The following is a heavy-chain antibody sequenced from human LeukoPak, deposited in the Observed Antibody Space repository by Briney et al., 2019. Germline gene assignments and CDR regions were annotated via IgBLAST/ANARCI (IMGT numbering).Heavy chain of an antibody. CDR3: ARVSGNVIWGDFDY. V-gene: IGHV1-2*02. Sequence: ASVKVSCKASGYTFTGYYMYWVRQAPGQGLEWMGWINPNSGGTNYAQKFQGRVTMTRDTSISTAYMELSRLRSDDTAVYYCARVSGNVIWGDFDYWGQGTLVTVSS. J-gene: IGHJ4*02. CDR2: INPNSGGT. CDR1: GYTFTGYY. D-gene: IGHD3-16*01.